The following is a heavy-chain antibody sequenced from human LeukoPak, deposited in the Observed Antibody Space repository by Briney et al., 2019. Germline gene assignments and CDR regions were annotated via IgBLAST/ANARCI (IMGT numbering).Heavy chain of an antibody. Sequence: GGSLRLSCAASGFTFDDYGMSWVRQVPGKGLEWVSGRTGHADSVKGRFTISRDNAKNSLYLQMNSLRAGDTALYYCAKDVVSSRWTNFDYWGQGTLVTVSS. V-gene: IGHV3-20*04. D-gene: IGHD6-13*01. CDR1: GFTFDDYG. J-gene: IGHJ4*02. CDR3: AKDVVSSRWTNFDY. CDR2: RT.